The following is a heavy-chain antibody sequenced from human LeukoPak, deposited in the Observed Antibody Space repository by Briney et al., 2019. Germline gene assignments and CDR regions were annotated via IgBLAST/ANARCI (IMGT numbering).Heavy chain of an antibody. CDR1: GFTFSSHS. J-gene: IGHJ4*02. D-gene: IGHD4-23*01. CDR3: AKTVRTRWGFDY. V-gene: IGHV3-23*01. CDR2: ISGSGGST. Sequence: GGSLRLSCAASGFTFSSHSMNWVRQAPGKGLEWVSIISGSGGSTSYADSVKGRFTISRDNSNNTLYLQMSSLRAEDTALYYCAKTVRTRWGFDYWGQGTLVTVSS.